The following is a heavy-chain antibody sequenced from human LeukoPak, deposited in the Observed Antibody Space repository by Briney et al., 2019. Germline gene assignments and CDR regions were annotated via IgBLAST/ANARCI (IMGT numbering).Heavy chain of an antibody. V-gene: IGHV3-23*01. CDR1: GFIFSSYS. Sequence: PGGSLRLSCAVSGFIFSSYSMNWVRQAPGKGLEWVSAISGSGGSTYYADSVKGRFTTSRDNSKNTLYLQMNSLRAEDTAVYYCAKPVLGWGLNDAFDIWGQGTMVTVSS. J-gene: IGHJ3*02. CDR2: ISGSGGST. D-gene: IGHD3-10*01. CDR3: AKPVLGWGLNDAFDI.